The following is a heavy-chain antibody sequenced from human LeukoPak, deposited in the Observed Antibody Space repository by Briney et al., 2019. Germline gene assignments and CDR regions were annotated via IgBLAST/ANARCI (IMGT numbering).Heavy chain of an antibody. Sequence: GGSLRLSCAASGFTFSSYSMNWVRQAPGKGLEWVSSISSSSSYIYYADSVKGRFTISRDNAKNSLYLQMNSLRAEDTAVYYCARDGDVAVRSRDYWGQGTLVTVSS. CDR1: GFTFSSYS. CDR2: ISSSSSYI. D-gene: IGHD2-21*02. J-gene: IGHJ4*02. V-gene: IGHV3-21*01. CDR3: ARDGDVAVRSRDY.